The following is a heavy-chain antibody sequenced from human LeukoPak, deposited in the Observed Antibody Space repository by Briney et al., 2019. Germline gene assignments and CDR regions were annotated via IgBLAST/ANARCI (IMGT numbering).Heavy chain of an antibody. CDR1: GYTFTSYT. CDR2: INAGNGNT. V-gene: IGHV1-3*03. J-gene: IGHJ5*02. CDR3: ARSGRVGYYYDSSGYYAWFDP. D-gene: IGHD3-22*01. Sequence: ASVKVSCKASGYTFTSYTMHWVRQAPGQRLEWMGWINAGNGNTKYSQEFQGRVTITRDTSPSTAYMELSSLRSEDMAVYYCARSGRVGYYYDSSGYYAWFDPWGQGNLVTVSS.